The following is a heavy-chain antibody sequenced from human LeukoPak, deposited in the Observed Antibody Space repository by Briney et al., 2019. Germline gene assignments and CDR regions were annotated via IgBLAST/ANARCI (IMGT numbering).Heavy chain of an antibody. CDR1: GFTFANYA. V-gene: IGHV3-23*01. CDR2: LSHSGGDT. J-gene: IGHJ4*02. CDR3: AKEALGGGLDY. D-gene: IGHD2-15*01. Sequence: GGSLRLSCAASGFTFANYAMSWVRQAPGKGLEWVSTLSHSGGDTYYADSVKGRFTISRDNSRNTLYLQMNSLRAEDAAVYYCAKEALGGGLDYWGQGTLVTVSS.